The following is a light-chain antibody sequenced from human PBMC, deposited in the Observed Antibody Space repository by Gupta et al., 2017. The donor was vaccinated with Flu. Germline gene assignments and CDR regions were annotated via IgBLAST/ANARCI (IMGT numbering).Light chain of an antibody. CDR2: GAS. Sequence: VLTQSPGTLSFSPGERATLSCRASQTVSSSYLAWYQQKPGQAPRLLIYGASSRSTGIPDRFSGSGSGTDFTLTISRLEPEDVAVYYCQQYDSSPYTFGQGTKLEIK. CDR1: QTVSSSY. V-gene: IGKV3-20*01. CDR3: QQYDSSPYT. J-gene: IGKJ2*01.